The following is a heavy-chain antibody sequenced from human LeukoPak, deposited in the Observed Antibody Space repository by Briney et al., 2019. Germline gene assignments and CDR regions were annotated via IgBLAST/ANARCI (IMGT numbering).Heavy chain of an antibody. D-gene: IGHD6-19*01. CDR3: ARDQWLAYYYHGMDV. Sequence: GGSLRLSCAASGFTFSTYAMNWGRQAPGQGLELVSYITNNGSTIYYADSVKGRFTISRDKAENSLYLQMNSLRAEDTAIYYCARDQWLAYYYHGMDVWGQGTTVTVSS. V-gene: IGHV3-48*03. CDR2: ITNNGSTI. J-gene: IGHJ6*02. CDR1: GFTFSTYA.